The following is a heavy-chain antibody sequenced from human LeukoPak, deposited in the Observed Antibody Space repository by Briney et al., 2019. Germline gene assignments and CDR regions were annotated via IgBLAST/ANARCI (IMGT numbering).Heavy chain of an antibody. CDR1: RYSLTSYW. CDR3: ARAPWLGFYDSSGYDERPLGHFVY. V-gene: IGHV5-51*01. J-gene: IGHJ4*02. CDR2: SYPCDSDT. D-gene: IGHD3-22*01. Sequence: GDALKIPCKASRYSLTSYWLGWARQMTGKGVEWIKISYPCDSDTRYSPSFQGQVTISADKSLSTAYVEQTSLKASDTAMYYCARAPWLGFYDSSGYDERPLGHFVYWGEGTRVIVSS.